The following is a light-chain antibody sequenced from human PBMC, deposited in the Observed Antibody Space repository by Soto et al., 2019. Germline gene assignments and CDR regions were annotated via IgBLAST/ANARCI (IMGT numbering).Light chain of an antibody. CDR3: QQYSSSPRT. CDR2: VAS. CDR1: QSVSGSY. V-gene: IGKV3-20*01. Sequence: EIVLTQSPGTLSLSPGERATLSCRASQSVSGSYLAWYQQKPGQSPRLLIYVASISATGIPDRCSGGGSGADFTLTISRLEPEDFAVYYCQQYSSSPRTFGGGTKV. J-gene: IGKJ4*01.